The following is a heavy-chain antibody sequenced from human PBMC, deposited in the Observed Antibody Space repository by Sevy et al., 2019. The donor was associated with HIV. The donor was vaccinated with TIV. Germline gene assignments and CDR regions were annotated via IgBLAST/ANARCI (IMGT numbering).Heavy chain of an antibody. J-gene: IGHJ4*02. Sequence: SETLSLTCAVSGGSISRTSYHWVWLRQPPGKGLGWIGNIYYSGTAYYHPSLKSRVTISVDTSKNQFSLRLSSVTAADTAVSYCARHYGSNFDYWGQGTQVTVSS. CDR2: IYYSGTA. CDR1: GGSISRTSYH. V-gene: IGHV4-39*01. D-gene: IGHD3-10*01. CDR3: ARHYGSNFDY.